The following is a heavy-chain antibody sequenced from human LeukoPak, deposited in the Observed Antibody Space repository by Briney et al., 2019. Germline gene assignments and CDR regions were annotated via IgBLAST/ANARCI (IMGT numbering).Heavy chain of an antibody. CDR2: ISSSSSYI. CDR1: GFTFSSHS. Sequence: PGGSLRLSCTVSGFTFSSHSMSWVRQAPGKGLEWVSSISSSSSYIYYADSMKGRFAISRDSAKNSLYLQMNSLRAEDTAVYHCARDPPYCTTGACYFDYWGQGTLVIVSS. J-gene: IGHJ4*02. D-gene: IGHD2-8*01. CDR3: ARDPPYCTTGACYFDY. V-gene: IGHV3-21*01.